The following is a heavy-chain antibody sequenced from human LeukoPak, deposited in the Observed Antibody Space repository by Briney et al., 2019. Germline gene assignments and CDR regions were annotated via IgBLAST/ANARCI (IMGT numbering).Heavy chain of an antibody. CDR2: MNPNSGNT. J-gene: IGHJ4*02. CDR3: ARGYSGYEGYYFDY. V-gene: IGHV1-8*01. CDR1: GYTFTSYD. Sequence: ASVKVSCKASGYTFTSYDINWVRQATGQGLEWMGWMNPNSGNTGYAQKFQGRVTMTRNTSISTAYMELSGLRSDDTAVYYCARGYSGYEGYYFDYWGQGTLVTVSS. D-gene: IGHD5-12*01.